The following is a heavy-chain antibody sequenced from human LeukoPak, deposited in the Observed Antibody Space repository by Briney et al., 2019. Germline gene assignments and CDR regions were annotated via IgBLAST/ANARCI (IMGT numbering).Heavy chain of an antibody. CDR2: ISYDGSNK. J-gene: IGHJ4*02. CDR1: GFTFSSYG. Sequence: PGGSLRLSCEASGFTFSSYGMHWVRQAPGKGLEWVAVISYDGSNKYYADSVKGRFTISRDNSKNTLYLQMNSLRAEDTAVYYCACLWYSGSRDYWGQGTLVTVSS. V-gene: IGHV3-30*03. D-gene: IGHD1-26*01. CDR3: ACLWYSGSRDY.